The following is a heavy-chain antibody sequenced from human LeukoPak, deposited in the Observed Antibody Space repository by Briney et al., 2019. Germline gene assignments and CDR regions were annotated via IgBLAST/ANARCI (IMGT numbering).Heavy chain of an antibody. D-gene: IGHD2-15*01. CDR2: ISWNSGSI. Sequence: GRSLRLSCAASGFTFDDYAMHWVRQAPGKGLEWVSGISWNSGSIGYADSVKGRFTISRDNAKNSLYLQMNSLRAEDTALYYCAKDIWQLPLSDGMDVWGQGTTVTVSS. V-gene: IGHV3-9*01. CDR3: AKDIWQLPLSDGMDV. CDR1: GFTFDDYA. J-gene: IGHJ6*02.